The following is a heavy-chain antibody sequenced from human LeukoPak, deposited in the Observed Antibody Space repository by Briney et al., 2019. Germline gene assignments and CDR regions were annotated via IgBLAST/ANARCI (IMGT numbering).Heavy chain of an antibody. V-gene: IGHV3-64*04. J-gene: IGHJ4*02. CDR3: ASGRVRGYSGYDPFDY. D-gene: IGHD5-12*01. CDR2: ISRNGDST. Sequence: GGSLRLSCSASGFTFNYYAIHWVRQAPGKGLEFVSAISRNGDSTYYADSVKGRFTVSRDNSKNTLYLQMNSLRAEDTAVYYCASGRVRGYSGYDPFDYWGQGTLVTVSS. CDR1: GFTFNYYA.